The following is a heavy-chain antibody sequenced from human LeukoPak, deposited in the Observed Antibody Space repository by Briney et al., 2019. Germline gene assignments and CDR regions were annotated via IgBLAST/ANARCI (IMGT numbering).Heavy chain of an antibody. CDR3: AKDLIGVGGSYAPYYYYGMDV. V-gene: IGHV3-23*01. D-gene: IGHD1-26*01. J-gene: IGHJ6*02. CDR1: GFTFSSYA. Sequence: GGSLRLSCAASGFTFSSYAMSWVRQAPGKGLEWVSAISGSGGSTYYADSVKGRFTIPRDNSKNTLYLQMNSLRAEDTAVYYCAKDLIGVGGSYAPYYYYGMDVWGQGTTVTVSS. CDR2: ISGSGGST.